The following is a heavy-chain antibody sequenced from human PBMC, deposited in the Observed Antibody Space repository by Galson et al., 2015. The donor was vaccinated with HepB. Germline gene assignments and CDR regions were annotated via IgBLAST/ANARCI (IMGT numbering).Heavy chain of an antibody. J-gene: IGHJ4*02. CDR2: IIPIFGTA. CDR3: ASSTLRRRGGFSDY. Sequence: SVKVSCKASGGTFSRYAISWVRQAPGQGLEWMGGIIPIFGTANYAQKFQGRVTITADKSASTAYMELSSLRSEDAAVYYCASSTLRRRGGFSDYWGQGTLVTVSS. V-gene: IGHV1-69*06. CDR1: GGTFSRYA. D-gene: IGHD2-2*01.